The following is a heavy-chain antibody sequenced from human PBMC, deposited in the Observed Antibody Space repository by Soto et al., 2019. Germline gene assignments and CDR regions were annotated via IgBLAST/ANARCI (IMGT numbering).Heavy chain of an antibody. CDR2: TYYRSKWYN. J-gene: IGHJ6*02. V-gene: IGHV6-1*01. Sequence: SQTLSLTCAISGDSVSSNSAAWNWIRQSSSRGLEWLGRTYYRSKWYNDYAVSVKSRITINPDTSKNQFSLQLNSVTPEDTAVYYCVRSPGYCSGGSCYYYYYYGMDVWGQGTTVTVSS. D-gene: IGHD2-15*01. CDR1: GDSVSSNSAA. CDR3: VRSPGYCSGGSCYYYYYYGMDV.